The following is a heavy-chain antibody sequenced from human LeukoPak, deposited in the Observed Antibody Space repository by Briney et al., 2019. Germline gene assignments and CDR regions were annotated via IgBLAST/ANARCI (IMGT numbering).Heavy chain of an antibody. Sequence: SETLSLTCAVYGGSFSGYYWSWIRQPPGKGLEWIGEINHSGSTNYSPSLKCRVTISVDTSKNQFSLKLSSVTAADTAVYYCARGPKSIAAAGPCDYWGQGTLVTVSS. J-gene: IGHJ4*02. CDR3: ARGPKSIAAAGPCDY. CDR1: GGSFSGYY. V-gene: IGHV4-34*01. CDR2: INHSGST. D-gene: IGHD6-13*01.